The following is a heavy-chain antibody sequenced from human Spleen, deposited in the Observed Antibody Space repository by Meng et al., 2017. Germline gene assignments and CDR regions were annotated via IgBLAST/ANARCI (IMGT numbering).Heavy chain of an antibody. V-gene: IGHV1-2*06. J-gene: IGHJ4*02. Sequence: ASVKVSCKPSGYNFPDYYIHWVRRAPGQGLEWMGRINPKSGDTHYAQKFQARVTMTGDTSISTAYMDLSRLRSDDTAMYYFTRVSRYYDSSGYLSYWGQGTLVTVSS. CDR1: GYNFPDYY. CDR3: TRVSRYYDSSGYLSY. D-gene: IGHD3-22*01. CDR2: INPKSGDT.